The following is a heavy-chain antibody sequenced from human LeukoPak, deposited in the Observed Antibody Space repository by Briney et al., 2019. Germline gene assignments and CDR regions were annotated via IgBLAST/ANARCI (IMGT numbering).Heavy chain of an antibody. Sequence: PSETLSLTCAVSGGYVNRGTFFWTWIRKPPGKGLEWIGYISNSGSTNYNPSLKSRVTISVDTSKNQFSLKLSSVTAADTAVYYCASGPFYYDILTGYYNYFDYWGQGTLVTVSS. CDR2: ISNSGST. V-gene: IGHV4-61*01. D-gene: IGHD3-9*01. J-gene: IGHJ4*02. CDR1: GGYVNRGTFF. CDR3: ASGPFYYDILTGYYNYFDY.